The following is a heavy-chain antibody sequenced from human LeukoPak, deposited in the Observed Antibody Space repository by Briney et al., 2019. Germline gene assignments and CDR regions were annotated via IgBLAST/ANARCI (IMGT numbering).Heavy chain of an antibody. CDR2: TYTSGDT. CDR3: ASSGLAARRGGSGLDY. V-gene: IGHV4-61*02. Sequence: SETLSLTCTVSGGSFSSRPYYWSWIRQPAGKGLEWIGRTYTSGDTDYNPSLKSRVSISVDTSKNQFSLKLSSVTAADTAVYYCASSGLAARRGGSGLDYWGQGTLVTVSS. D-gene: IGHD6-6*01. J-gene: IGHJ4*02. CDR1: GGSFSSRPYY.